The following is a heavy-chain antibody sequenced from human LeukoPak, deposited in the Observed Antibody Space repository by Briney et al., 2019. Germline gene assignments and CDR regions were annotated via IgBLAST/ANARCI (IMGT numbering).Heavy chain of an antibody. D-gene: IGHD3-10*01. V-gene: IGHV4-39*01. CDR3: ARGRRGWRTMASGGFDY. Sequence: SETLSLTCTVSGVSISSSSYYWGWIRQPPGKGLEWIGSIYYSGSTYYNPSLKSRVTISVDTSKNQFSLKLSSVTAADTAVYYCARGRRGWRTMASGGFDYWGQGTLVTVSS. CDR2: IYYSGST. J-gene: IGHJ4*02. CDR1: GVSISSSSYY.